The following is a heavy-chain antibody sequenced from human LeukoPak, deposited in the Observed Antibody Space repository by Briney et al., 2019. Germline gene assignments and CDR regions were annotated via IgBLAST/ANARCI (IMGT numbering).Heavy chain of an antibody. CDR1: GGSVSSSSYY. Sequence: SETLSLTCTVSGGSVSSSSYYWGWIRQPPGKGLEWIGYIYYSGSTYYNPSLKSRVTISVDTSKNQFSLKLSSVTAADTAVYYCARDRYGSGSTDAFDIWGQGTMVTVSS. CDR2: IYYSGST. V-gene: IGHV4-30-4*08. D-gene: IGHD3-10*01. CDR3: ARDRYGSGSTDAFDI. J-gene: IGHJ3*02.